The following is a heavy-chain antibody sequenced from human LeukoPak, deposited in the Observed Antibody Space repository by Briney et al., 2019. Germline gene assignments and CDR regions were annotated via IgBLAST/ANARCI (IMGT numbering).Heavy chain of an antibody. D-gene: IGHD5-24*01. J-gene: IGHJ4*02. CDR3: ASIRDGSCDY. Sequence: SETLSLTCTFSGGPFSRGDYYGGGFGQPQGRAREWIGYIYYSGSTYYNPSLKSRVTISVDTSKNQFSLKLSSVTAADTAVYYCASIRDGSCDYWGQGTLVTVSS. V-gene: IGHV4-30-4*01. CDR1: GGPFSRGDYY. CDR2: IYYSGST.